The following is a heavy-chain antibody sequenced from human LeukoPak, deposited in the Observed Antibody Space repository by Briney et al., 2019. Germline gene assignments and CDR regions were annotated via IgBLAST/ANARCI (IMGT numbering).Heavy chain of an antibody. J-gene: IGHJ3*02. CDR2: ISWDGGRT. CDR3: AKDIKYCSSTSCYTGDAFDI. CDR1: GFTFDDYA. D-gene: IGHD2-2*02. V-gene: IGHV3-43D*03. Sequence: GGSLRLSCAASGFTFDDYAMHWVRQAPGKGLEWVSLISWDGGRTYYADSVKGRFTISRDNSKNSLYLQMNSLRAEDTALYYCAKDIKYCSSTSCYTGDAFDIWGQGTMVTVSS.